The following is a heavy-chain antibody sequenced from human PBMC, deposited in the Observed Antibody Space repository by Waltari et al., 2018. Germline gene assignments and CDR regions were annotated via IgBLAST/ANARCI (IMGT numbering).Heavy chain of an antibody. V-gene: IGHV1-69-2*01. CDR3: APLPGGSGQTFDY. Sequence: EVQLVQSGAEVKKPGATVKISCKASGYTFIHYFMNWVQQAPGKGLEWVGRIDPEDGETVDAEKFQGRVTITADTSTDTSYLELSSLRSDDTAVYYCAPLPGGSGQTFDYWGQGTLLTVSS. D-gene: IGHD3-10*01. J-gene: IGHJ4*02. CDR1: GYTFIHYF. CDR2: IDPEDGET.